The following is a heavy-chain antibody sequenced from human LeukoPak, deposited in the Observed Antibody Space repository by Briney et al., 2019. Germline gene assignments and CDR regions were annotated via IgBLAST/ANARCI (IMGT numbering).Heavy chain of an antibody. D-gene: IGHD4-17*01. Sequence: ASVKVSCKASGYTFTSYGISWVRQAPGQGLEWMGWISAYNGNTNYTQKLQGRVTMTTDTSTSTTYMELRSLRSDDTAVYYCARMRTMVTSYYFDYWGQGTLVTVSS. CDR1: GYTFTSYG. CDR3: ARMRTMVTSYYFDY. V-gene: IGHV1-18*01. J-gene: IGHJ4*02. CDR2: ISAYNGNT.